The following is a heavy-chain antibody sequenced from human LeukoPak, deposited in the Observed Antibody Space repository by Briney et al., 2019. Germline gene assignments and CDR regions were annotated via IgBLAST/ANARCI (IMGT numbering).Heavy chain of an antibody. CDR3: ARATTVTTPYYFDY. Sequence: GGSLRLSCAASGFTFSSYEMNWVRQAPGKGLEWVSYISSSGSTIYYADSVKGRFTISRDNAKNSLYLQMNSLRAEDTAVYYCARATTVTTPYYFDYWGRGTLVAVSS. D-gene: IGHD4-17*01. J-gene: IGHJ4*02. CDR2: ISSSGSTI. V-gene: IGHV3-48*03. CDR1: GFTFSSYE.